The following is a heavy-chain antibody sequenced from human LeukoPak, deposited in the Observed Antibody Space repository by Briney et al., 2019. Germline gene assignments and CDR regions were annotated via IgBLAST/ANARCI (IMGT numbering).Heavy chain of an antibody. V-gene: IGHV3-48*04. CDR3: AIRTRSGYDSGSY. J-gene: IGHJ4*02. Sequence: GGSLRLSCAASGFTFDDYTMHWVRQAPGKGLEWVSYISSSGSTIYYADSVKGRFTISRDNAKNSLYLQMNSLRAEDTAVYYCAIRTRSGYDSGSYWGQGTLVTVSS. CDR1: GFTFDDYT. CDR2: ISSSGSTI. D-gene: IGHD5-12*01.